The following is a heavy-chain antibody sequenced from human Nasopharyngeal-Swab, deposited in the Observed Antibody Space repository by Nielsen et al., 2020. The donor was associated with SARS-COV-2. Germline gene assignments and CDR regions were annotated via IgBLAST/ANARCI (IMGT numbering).Heavy chain of an antibody. Sequence: WMRQAPGQGLEWMGWISAYNGNTNYAQKLQGRVTMTTDTSTSTAYMELRSLRSDDTAVYYCARGRTTGSGGYYYGMDVWGQGTTVTVSS. CDR2: ISAYNGNT. D-gene: IGHD1-1*01. V-gene: IGHV1-18*01. J-gene: IGHJ6*02. CDR3: ARGRTTGSGGYYYGMDV.